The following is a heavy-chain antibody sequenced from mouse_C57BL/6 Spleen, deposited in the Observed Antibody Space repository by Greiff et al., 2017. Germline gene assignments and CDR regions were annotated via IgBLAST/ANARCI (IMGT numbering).Heavy chain of an antibody. D-gene: IGHD1-1*01. CDR3: ARSGGRFYDGFAY. CDR1: GYNFTSYS. V-gene: IGHV1-4*01. Sequence: QVQLQQSGAELVRPGASVKMSCKASGYNFTSYSMHWVKQRPGQGLEWIGKINPNSGYTKYNPKFKDKDTLTADKSSSTAYMQLSSLTSEDSAVYYCARSGGRFYDGFAYGGQGTLVTVSA. CDR2: INPNSGYT. J-gene: IGHJ3*01.